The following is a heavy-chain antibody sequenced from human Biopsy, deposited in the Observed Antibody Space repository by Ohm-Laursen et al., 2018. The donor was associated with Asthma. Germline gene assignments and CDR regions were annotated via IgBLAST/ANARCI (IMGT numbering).Heavy chain of an antibody. J-gene: IGHJ4*02. D-gene: IGHD3-22*01. V-gene: IGHV3-9*01. CDR3: AKVRSDWVITESFDY. Sequence: SLRLSCAAPGFKFDEYTMHWVRQVPGKGLEWVSGISWNSATIGYADSVEGRFTISRDNAKNSVFLHMDSLRPEDTAFYYCAKVRSDWVITESFDYWGQGVLVTVSS. CDR1: GFKFDEYT. CDR2: ISWNSATI.